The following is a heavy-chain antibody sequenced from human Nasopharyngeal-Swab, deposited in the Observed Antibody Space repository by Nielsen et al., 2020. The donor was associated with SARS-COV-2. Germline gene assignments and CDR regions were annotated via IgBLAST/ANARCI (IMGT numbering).Heavy chain of an antibody. CDR3: ARRYYDILTGYYTPLDY. D-gene: IGHD3-9*01. Sequence: RQAPGKALEWLALIYWDDDKRYSPSLKSRLTITKDTSKNQVVLTMTNMDPVDTATYYCARRYYDILTGYYTPLDYWGQGTLVTVSS. CDR2: IYWDDDK. V-gene: IGHV2-5*02. J-gene: IGHJ4*02.